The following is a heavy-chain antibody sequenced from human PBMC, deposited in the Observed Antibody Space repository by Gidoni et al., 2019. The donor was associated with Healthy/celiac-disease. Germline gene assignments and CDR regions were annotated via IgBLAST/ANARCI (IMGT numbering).Heavy chain of an antibody. D-gene: IGHD4-17*01. V-gene: IGHV4-59*01. CDR1: GGSISSYY. CDR3: ARAPGDGNYYYGMDV. J-gene: IGHJ6*02. CDR2: IYYSGST. Sequence: QVQLQESGPGLVKPSETLSLTCTVSGGSISSYYWSWIRQPPGKGLEWFGYIYYSGSTNYNPSLKSRVTISVDTSKNQFSLKLSSVTAADTAVYYCARAPGDGNYYYGMDVWGQGTTVTVSS.